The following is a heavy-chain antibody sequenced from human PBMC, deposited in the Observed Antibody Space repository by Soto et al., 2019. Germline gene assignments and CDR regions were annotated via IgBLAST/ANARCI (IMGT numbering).Heavy chain of an antibody. J-gene: IGHJ6*02. Sequence: ASVTVSGKTSAYTFTNYYMHWVRQAPGQGLEWMCIIKCSGGSTNYAQKFQGRVTSTADESTSTAYMELSSLRSEDTAVYYCASGYDFWSGYYNYGMDVWGQGTTVTVSS. V-gene: IGHV1-46*01. CDR2: IKCSGGST. CDR3: ASGYDFWSGYYNYGMDV. D-gene: IGHD3-3*01. CDR1: AYTFTNYY.